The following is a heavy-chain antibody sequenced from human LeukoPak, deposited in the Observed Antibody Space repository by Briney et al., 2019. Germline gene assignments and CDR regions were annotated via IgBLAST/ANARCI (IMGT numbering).Heavy chain of an antibody. V-gene: IGHV3-30*02. CDR1: GFTFSSYG. CDR2: IQYDGNVK. J-gene: IGHJ4*02. CDR3: ARELARAQPFDY. D-gene: IGHD3-3*02. Sequence: GGSLRLSCAASGFTFSSYGMHWVRQAPGKGLEWLTFIQYDGNVKYYADSVKGRFTISRDNSKNTLYLQMNSLRAEDTAVYYCARELARAQPFDYWGQGTLVTVSS.